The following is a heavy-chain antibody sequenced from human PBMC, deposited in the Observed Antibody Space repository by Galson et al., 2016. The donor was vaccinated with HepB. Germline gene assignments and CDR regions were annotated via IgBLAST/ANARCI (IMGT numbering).Heavy chain of an antibody. V-gene: IGHV4-34*01. D-gene: IGHD3-10*01. Sequence: SETLSLTCAVYGGSFSGYYWSWIRQPPGKGLEYIGEINHSGGTNSNPSLESRVTISVDTSMNQFSLKMNSVTAADTAVYYCARGLFLRRSGRDGYYGMDVWGQGTMVTVSS. J-gene: IGHJ6*02. CDR3: ARGLFLRRSGRDGYYGMDV. CDR1: GGSFSGYY. CDR2: INHSGGT.